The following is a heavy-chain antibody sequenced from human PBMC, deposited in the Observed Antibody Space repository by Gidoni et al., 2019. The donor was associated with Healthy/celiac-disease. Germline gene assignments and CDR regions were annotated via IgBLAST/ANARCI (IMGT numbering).Heavy chain of an antibody. D-gene: IGHD3-3*01. CDR1: GFTFSSYW. CDR3: ARETLDFWSGYFDY. V-gene: IGHV3-7*01. Sequence: EVQLVESGGGLVQPGGSLRLSCAASGFTFSSYWMSWVRQAPGKGLEWVANIKQDGSEKYYVDSVKGRFTISRDNAKNSLYLQMNSLRAEDTAVYYCARETLDFWSGYFDYWGQGTLVTVSS. CDR2: IKQDGSEK. J-gene: IGHJ4*02.